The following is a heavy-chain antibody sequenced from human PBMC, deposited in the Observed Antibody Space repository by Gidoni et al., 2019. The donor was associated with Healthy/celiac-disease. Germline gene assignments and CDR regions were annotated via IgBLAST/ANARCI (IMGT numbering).Heavy chain of an antibody. CDR3: ARVPNSMDV. CDR2: INPNSGGT. V-gene: IGHV1-2*02. J-gene: IGHJ6*02. Sequence: INPNSGGTNYAQKFQGRVTMTRDTSISTAYMELSRLRSDDTAVYYCARVPNSMDVWGQGTTVTVSS.